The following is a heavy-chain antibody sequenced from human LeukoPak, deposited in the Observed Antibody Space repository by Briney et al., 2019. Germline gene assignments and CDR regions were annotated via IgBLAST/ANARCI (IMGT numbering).Heavy chain of an antibody. CDR3: AGLSSPLNLRYWYFDL. V-gene: IGHV1-18*01. Sequence: GASVKVSCKASGYTFTSYGISWVRQAPGQGLEWMGWISAYNGNTNYAQKLQGRVTMTTDTSTSAAYMELSSLRSEDTAVYYCAGLSSPLNLRYWYFDLWGRGTLVTVSS. CDR1: GYTFTSYG. D-gene: IGHD3-10*01. J-gene: IGHJ2*01. CDR2: ISAYNGNT.